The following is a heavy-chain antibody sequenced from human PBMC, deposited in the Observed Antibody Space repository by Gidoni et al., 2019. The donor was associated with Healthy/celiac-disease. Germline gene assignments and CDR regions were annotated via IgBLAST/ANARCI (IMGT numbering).Heavy chain of an antibody. CDR3: ARDLSDYGDYYLVPKQNGGFGY. CDR1: GFTFSSSG. Sequence: QVQLVESGGGVVQPGRSLRLSCAASGFTFSSSGMHWVRQAPGKGLEWVAVIWYDGSNKYYADSVKGRFTISRDNSKNTLYLQMNSLRAEDTAVYYCARDLSDYGDYYLVPKQNGGFGYWGQGTLVTVSS. CDR2: IWYDGSNK. J-gene: IGHJ4*02. V-gene: IGHV3-33*01. D-gene: IGHD4-17*01.